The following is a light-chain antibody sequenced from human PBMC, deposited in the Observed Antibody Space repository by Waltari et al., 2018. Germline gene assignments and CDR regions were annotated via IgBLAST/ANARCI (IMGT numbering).Light chain of an antibody. Sequence: ELVLTQSPATLSLSPGQRATLSCRTSQSVSRFLAWYQQRPGQAPRLLIYDASTRATGIPARFSGSGSGTDFTLTISSLDPDDLAVYYCQQRSSWPLTFGGGTRVQIK. CDR3: QQRSSWPLT. V-gene: IGKV3-11*01. J-gene: IGKJ4*01. CDR1: QSVSRF. CDR2: DAS.